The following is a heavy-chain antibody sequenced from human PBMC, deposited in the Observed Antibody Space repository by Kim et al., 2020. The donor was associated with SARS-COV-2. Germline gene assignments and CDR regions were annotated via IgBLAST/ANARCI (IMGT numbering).Heavy chain of an antibody. CDR3: AKPSWHNWNFDY. J-gene: IGHJ4*02. Sequence: YYADSVKGRFTISRDNSKNTLYLQMNSLRAEDTAVYYCAKPSWHNWNFDYWGQGTLVTVSS. V-gene: IGHV3-23*01. D-gene: IGHD1-20*01.